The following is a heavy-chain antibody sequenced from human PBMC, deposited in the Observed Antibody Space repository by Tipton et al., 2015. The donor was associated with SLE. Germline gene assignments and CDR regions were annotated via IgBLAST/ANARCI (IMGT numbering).Heavy chain of an antibody. J-gene: IGHJ4*02. CDR1: GGSFSGYY. D-gene: IGHD2-2*01. V-gene: IGHV4-34*01. Sequence: GLVKPSETLSLTCAVYGGSFSGYYWSWIRQPPGKGLEYIGEINHSGSTDYNPSLKSRVTISVDTSKNQFSLKLSSLTAADTAVYYCAGQPHQLPLPYAYWGQGTLVTVSS. CDR2: INHSGST. CDR3: AGQPHQLPLPYAY.